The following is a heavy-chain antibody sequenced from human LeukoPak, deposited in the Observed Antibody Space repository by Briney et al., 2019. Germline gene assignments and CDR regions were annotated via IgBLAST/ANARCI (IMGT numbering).Heavy chain of an antibody. CDR1: GGSFSGYY. V-gene: IGHV4-34*01. D-gene: IGHD2-2*01. Sequence: PSEALSLTCAVYGGSFSGYYWCWIRQPPGKGLEWIGEINHSGSTNYNPSLKSRVTISVDTSKNQFSLKLSSVTAADTAVYYCACSSTNYYYYGMGVWGQGTTVTVSS. CDR3: ACSSTNYYYYGMGV. J-gene: IGHJ6*02. CDR2: INHSGST.